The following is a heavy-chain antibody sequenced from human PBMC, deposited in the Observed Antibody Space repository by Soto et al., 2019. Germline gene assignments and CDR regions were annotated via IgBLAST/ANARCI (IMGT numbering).Heavy chain of an antibody. Sequence: GGSLRLSCAASGFTFSDYYMTWIRQAPGKGLEWVSYINNNGDTIYYADSVKGRFTISRDNAKNSLFLQLTSLRAEDTAVYYCGKPAGLAAEGSDHWGQGTLVTVSS. CDR2: INNNGDTI. CDR3: GKPAGLAAEGSDH. CDR1: GFTFSDYY. V-gene: IGHV3-11*01. D-gene: IGHD6-13*01. J-gene: IGHJ4*02.